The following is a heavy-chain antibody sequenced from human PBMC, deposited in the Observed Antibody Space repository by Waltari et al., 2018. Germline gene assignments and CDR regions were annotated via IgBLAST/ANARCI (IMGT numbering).Heavy chain of an antibody. D-gene: IGHD3-9*01. CDR2: INAGNGNT. CDR3: AREYYDILTGYSNDAFDI. CDR1: GYTFTSYA. V-gene: IGHV1-3*03. J-gene: IGHJ3*02. Sequence: QVQLVQSGAEVKKPGASVTVSCKASGYTFTSYAMHWVRQAPGQRLEWMGWINAGNGNTKYSQEFQGRVTITRDTSASTAYRELSSLRSEDMAVYYCAREYYDILTGYSNDAFDIWGQGTMVIVSS.